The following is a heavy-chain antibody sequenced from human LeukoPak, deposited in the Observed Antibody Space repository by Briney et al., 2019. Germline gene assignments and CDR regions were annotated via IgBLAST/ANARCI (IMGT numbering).Heavy chain of an antibody. J-gene: IGHJ4*02. CDR3: ARLTYGGYGDDY. CDR2: IYYSGST. CDR1: GGSISSGSYY. Sequence: SETLSLTCTVSGGSISSGSYYWGWIRQPPGTGLEWIGSIYYSGSTYYNPSLKSRVTISVDTSKNQFSLKLSSVTAADTAVYYCARLTYGGYGDDYWGQGTLVTVSS. V-gene: IGHV4-39*01. D-gene: IGHD5-12*01.